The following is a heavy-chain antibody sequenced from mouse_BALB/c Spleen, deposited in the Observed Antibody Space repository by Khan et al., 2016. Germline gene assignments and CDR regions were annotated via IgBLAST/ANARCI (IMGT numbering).Heavy chain of an antibody. CDR3: ARGGFDGSSAWFAY. Sequence: QVQLQQSAAELARPGASVKMSCKASGYTFTPYTIHWVKQRPGQGLEWIGYINPSSGYTEYNQKFKDKSTLTTDKSSNTAYIQLSSLTSDDSAVYYCARGGFDGSSAWFAYWGQGTLVTVSA. D-gene: IGHD2-3*01. CDR2: INPSSGYT. CDR1: GYTFTPYT. J-gene: IGHJ3*01. V-gene: IGHV1-4*02.